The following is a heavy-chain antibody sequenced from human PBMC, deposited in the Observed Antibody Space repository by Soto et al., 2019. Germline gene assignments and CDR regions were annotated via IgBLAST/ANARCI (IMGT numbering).Heavy chain of an antibody. CDR1: GFTFNSYW. J-gene: IGHJ6*02. V-gene: IGHV3-74*01. D-gene: IGHD1-7*01. CDR3: ARGLKNYNAMEV. Sequence: EVQLVESGGGLVQPGGSLRLSCAASGFTFNSYWMHWVRQAPGKGLVWVSRLNSDGSSKYYGDSMKGRFTISRDNAENKVYLQMTSLRDDDTAVYFCARGLKNYNAMEVWGQGTTVTVSS. CDR2: LNSDGSSK.